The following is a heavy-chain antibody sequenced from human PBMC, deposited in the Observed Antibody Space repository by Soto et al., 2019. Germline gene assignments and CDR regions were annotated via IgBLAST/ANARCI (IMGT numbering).Heavy chain of an antibody. CDR3: ARHRPNYYDSSGHTGFDY. D-gene: IGHD3-22*01. V-gene: IGHV4-39*01. CDR2: IYYSGST. Sequence: KPSETLSLTCTVSAGSISSSSYYWGWIRQPPGKGLEWIGSIYYSGSTYYNPSLKSRVTISVDTSKNQFSLKLSSVTAADTAVYYCARHRPNYYDSSGHTGFDYWGQGTLVTVSS. CDR1: AGSISSSSYY. J-gene: IGHJ4*02.